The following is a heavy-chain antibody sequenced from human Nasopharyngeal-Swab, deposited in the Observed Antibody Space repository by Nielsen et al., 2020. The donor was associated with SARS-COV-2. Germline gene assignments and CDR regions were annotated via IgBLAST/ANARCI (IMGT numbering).Heavy chain of an antibody. V-gene: IGHV3-11*01. CDR3: ARVRRGRSSWAYFDY. J-gene: IGHJ4*02. D-gene: IGHD6-13*01. Sequence: GESLKISCAASGFTFSDYYMSWIRQAPGKGLEWVSYIGSSGSTIYYADSVKGRFTISRDNAKNSLYLQMNSLRAEDTAVYYCARVRRGRSSWAYFDYWGQGTLVTVSS. CDR2: IGSSGSTI. CDR1: GFTFSDYY.